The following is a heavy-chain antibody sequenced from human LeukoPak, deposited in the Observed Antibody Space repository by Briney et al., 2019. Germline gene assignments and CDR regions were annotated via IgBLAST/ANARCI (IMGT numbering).Heavy chain of an antibody. D-gene: IGHD3-10*01. Sequence: PGGSLRLSCAASGFTFNTYTINWVRQAPGKGLEWVSSISSSSIYIYYADSLKGRFTISRDNAKNALYLQMNSLRAEDTAVYYCAKDLHYGSADYWGQGTLVTVSS. CDR3: AKDLHYGSADY. CDR1: GFTFNTYT. J-gene: IGHJ4*02. V-gene: IGHV3-21*01. CDR2: ISSSSIYI.